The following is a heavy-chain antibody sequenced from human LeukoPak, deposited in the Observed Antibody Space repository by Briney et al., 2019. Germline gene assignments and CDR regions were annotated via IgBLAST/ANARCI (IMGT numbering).Heavy chain of an antibody. CDR2: IYWDDDK. Sequence: SGPTLVNPTQTLTLTCTFSGFSLSTSGVGVGWIRQPPGKALEWLALIYWDDDKRYSPSLKSRLTITKDTSKNQVVLTMTNMDPVDTATYYCTHSRGITIFGVVVPSNAFDIWGQGTMVTV. CDR1: GFSLSTSGVG. V-gene: IGHV2-5*02. J-gene: IGHJ3*02. CDR3: THSRGITIFGVVVPSNAFDI. D-gene: IGHD3-3*01.